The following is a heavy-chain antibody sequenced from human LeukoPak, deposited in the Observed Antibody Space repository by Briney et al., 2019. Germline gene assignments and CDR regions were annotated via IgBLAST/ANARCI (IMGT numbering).Heavy chain of an antibody. J-gene: IGHJ4*02. Sequence: PSETLSLTCTVSGDSIITSSYYWGWLRQPPGKGLEWLVSIYYSGITHYNPSLKGRVTIYVDTSRNQLSLHLYSVTAADTAVFYCARSDYYDYRQIDIWGQGTLVTVSS. V-gene: IGHV4-39*01. D-gene: IGHD3-22*01. CDR1: GDSIITSSYY. CDR3: ARSDYYDYRQIDI. CDR2: IYYSGIT.